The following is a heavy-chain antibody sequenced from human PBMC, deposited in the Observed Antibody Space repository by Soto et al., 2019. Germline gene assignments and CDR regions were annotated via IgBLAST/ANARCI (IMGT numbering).Heavy chain of an antibody. J-gene: IGHJ4*02. CDR2: ISGSGGST. CDR1: GFTFSSYA. V-gene: IGHV3-23*01. D-gene: IGHD3-22*01. Sequence: PGGSLRLSCAASGFTFSSYAMSWVRQAPGKGLEWVSAISGSGGSTYYADSVKGRFTISRDNSKNTLYLQMNSLRAEDTAVYYCAKDPTYYDSSVDGGDNWGQGTLVTVSS. CDR3: AKDPTYYDSSVDGGDN.